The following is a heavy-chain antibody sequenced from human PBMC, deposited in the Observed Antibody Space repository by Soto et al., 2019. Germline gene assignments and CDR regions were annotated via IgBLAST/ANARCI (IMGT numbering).Heavy chain of an antibody. CDR2: ISYDGSNK. V-gene: IGHV3-30*18. Sequence: QVQLVESGGGVVQPGRSLRLSCAASGFTFSSYGMHWVRQAPGKGLEWVAVISYDGSNKYYADSVKGRFTISRDNSKTPLYLQSNGLGAEDTVVNYGAKDGGSSPPLYFDYWGQGTLVTVSS. J-gene: IGHJ4*02. CDR1: GFTFSSYG. D-gene: IGHD3-16*01. CDR3: AKDGGSSPPLYFDY.